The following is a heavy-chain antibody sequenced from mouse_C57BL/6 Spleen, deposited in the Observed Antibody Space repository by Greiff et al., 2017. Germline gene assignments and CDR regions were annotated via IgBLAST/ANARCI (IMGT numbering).Heavy chain of an antibody. D-gene: IGHD1-1*01. Sequence: VQLKESGPGLVKPSQSLSLTCSVTGYSITSGYYWNWIRQFPGNKLEWMGYISYDGSNNYNPSLKNRISITRDTSKNQFFLKLNSVTTEDTATYYCARFITYWYFDVWGTGTTVTVSS. J-gene: IGHJ1*03. CDR2: ISYDGSN. V-gene: IGHV3-6*01. CDR3: ARFITYWYFDV. CDR1: GYSITSGYY.